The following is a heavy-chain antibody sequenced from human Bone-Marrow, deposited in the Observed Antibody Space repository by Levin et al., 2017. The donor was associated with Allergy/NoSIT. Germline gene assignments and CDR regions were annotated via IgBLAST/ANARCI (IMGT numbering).Heavy chain of an antibody. CDR2: IRSKSAGGTA. V-gene: IGHV3-15*01. J-gene: IGHJ5*02. CDR3: TTIGSTRCYWCDA. D-gene: IGHD2-2*01. Sequence: SCAASGFTFNDAWMSWVRQAPGKGLEWVGRIRSKSAGGTADYTAPVKGRFTISRDDSKNTLYLQMNSLEIEDTAVYYCTTIGSTRCYWCDAWGQGTLVTVSS. CDR1: GFTFNDAW.